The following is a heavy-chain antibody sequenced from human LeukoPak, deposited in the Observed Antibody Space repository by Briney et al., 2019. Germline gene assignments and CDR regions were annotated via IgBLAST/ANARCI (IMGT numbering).Heavy chain of an antibody. D-gene: IGHD2-2*01. Sequence: ASVKVSCKASGYTFTSYGIRWVRQAPGQGLEWMGWISAYNGNTKYAQKLQGRVTMTTDTSTSTAYMEVRSLRSDDTAVYYCARAPYCSGTSCFEDGDHWGQGTLVTVSS. CDR1: GYTFTSYG. V-gene: IGHV1-18*01. CDR3: ARAPYCSGTSCFEDGDH. CDR2: ISAYNGNT. J-gene: IGHJ4*02.